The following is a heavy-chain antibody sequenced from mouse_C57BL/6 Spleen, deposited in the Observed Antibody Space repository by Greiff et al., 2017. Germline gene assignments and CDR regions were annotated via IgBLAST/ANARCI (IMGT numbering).Heavy chain of an antibody. Sequence: EVQLQESGGGLVKPGGSLKLSCAASGFTFSDYGMHWVRQAPEKGLEWVAYISSGSSTIYYADTVKGRFPISRDNAKNTLFLQMTSLRSEDTAMYYCARGGITTVGAHFDYWGQGTTLTVSS. CDR2: ISSGSSTI. J-gene: IGHJ2*01. D-gene: IGHD1-1*01. CDR3: ARGGITTVGAHFDY. CDR1: GFTFSDYG. V-gene: IGHV5-17*01.